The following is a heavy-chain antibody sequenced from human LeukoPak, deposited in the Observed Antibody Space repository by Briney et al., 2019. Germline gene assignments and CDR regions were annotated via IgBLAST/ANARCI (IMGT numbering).Heavy chain of an antibody. CDR1: GFTLSSYS. J-gene: IGHJ4*02. CDR3: ARDARTTGALDY. D-gene: IGHD1-1*01. Sequence: GGSLRLSCGASGFTLSSYSMDWVRQAPGKGLEWVANIKQDGSEKYYVDSVKGRFTISRDNAKNSLYLQMNSLRAEDTAVYYCARDARTTGALDYWGQGTLVTVSS. CDR2: IKQDGSEK. V-gene: IGHV3-7*01.